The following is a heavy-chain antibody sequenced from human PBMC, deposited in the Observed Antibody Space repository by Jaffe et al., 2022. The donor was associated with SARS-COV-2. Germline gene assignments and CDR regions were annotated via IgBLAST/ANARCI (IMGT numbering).Heavy chain of an antibody. J-gene: IGHJ4*02. Sequence: EVQLVESGGGLVQPGGSLRLSCAASGFTFSSYAMSWVRQAPGKGLEWVSAISGSGGSTYYADSVKGRFTISRDNSKNTLYLQMNSLRAEDTAVYYCAKGPYGSGSYYPIPNFDYWGQGTLVTVSS. D-gene: IGHD3-10*01. CDR1: GFTFSSYA. CDR2: ISGSGGST. CDR3: AKGPYGSGSYYPIPNFDY. V-gene: IGHV3-23*04.